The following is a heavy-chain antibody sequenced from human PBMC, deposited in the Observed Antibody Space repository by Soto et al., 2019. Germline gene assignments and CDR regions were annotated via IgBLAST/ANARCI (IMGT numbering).Heavy chain of an antibody. CDR2: INTGNDNT. D-gene: IGHD5-12*01. Sequence: QVRLVQSGAEVKKPGASVKISCKASGYTFTTYSIHWVRQAPGESLEWMGWINTGNDNTKYSQKFQGRVTITRDTTASIVYMDLSSLRSEDTAVYYCARGDNSRYGSLGYWGQGTLVTVSS. CDR3: ARGDNSRYGSLGY. V-gene: IGHV1-3*04. J-gene: IGHJ4*02. CDR1: GYTFTTYS.